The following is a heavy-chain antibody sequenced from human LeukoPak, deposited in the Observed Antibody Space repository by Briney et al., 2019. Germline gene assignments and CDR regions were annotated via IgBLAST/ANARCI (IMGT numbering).Heavy chain of an antibody. CDR1: GGSISSGSYY. D-gene: IGHD3-10*01. V-gene: IGHV4-61*02. J-gene: IGHJ4*02. CDR3: ARGRRDYYGSGSVFDY. CDR2: IYTRGRT. Sequence: PSQTLSLTCTVAGGSISSGSYYWSWIRQPAGKGLEWIGRIYTRGRTNYNPSLKSRVTISVDTSKNQFSLKLSSVTAADTAVYYCARGRRDYYGSGSVFDYWGQGTLVTVSS.